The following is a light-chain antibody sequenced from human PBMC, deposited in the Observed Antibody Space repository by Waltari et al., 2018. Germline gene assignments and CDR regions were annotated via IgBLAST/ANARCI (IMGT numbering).Light chain of an antibody. Sequence: DIQMTKSPSSLSASVGDRATITCRASQSIRSYLNLYQQKPGKAPKLLIYGASSLLSGVPSRFSGSGSGTDFTLTISSLQPEDFATYFCQQSYSTPFTFGPGTKVEFK. V-gene: IGKV1-39*01. CDR1: QSIRSY. CDR3: QQSYSTPFT. CDR2: GAS. J-gene: IGKJ3*01.